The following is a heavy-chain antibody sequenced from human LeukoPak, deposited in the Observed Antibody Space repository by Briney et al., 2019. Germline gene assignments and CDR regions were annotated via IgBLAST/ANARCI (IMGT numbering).Heavy chain of an antibody. CDR3: ARHKSYGDAFNI. D-gene: IGHD3-16*01. J-gene: IGHJ3*02. V-gene: IGHV4-59*01. Sequence: SETLSLTRTVSGGSISSYYWSWVRQPPGKGLEWIGYIYYSGSTNYNPSLKGRVTISVDTSKNQFSLKLSSVTAADTAVYYCARHKSYGDAFNIWGQGTMVTVSS. CDR1: GGSISSYY. CDR2: IYYSGST.